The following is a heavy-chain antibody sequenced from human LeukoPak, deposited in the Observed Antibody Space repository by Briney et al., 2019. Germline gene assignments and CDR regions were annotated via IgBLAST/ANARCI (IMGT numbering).Heavy chain of an antibody. CDR3: ARGRSLHCFDY. CDR2: FFYSGRT. CDR1: GGFINSGGYY. Sequence: PSETLSLTCTVSGGFINSGGYYWGWIRQPPGKGLEWIGSFFYSGRTYYNPSLKSRVTISVDTSKNQFSLKLSSVTAADTAVYYCARGRSLHCFDYWGQGTLVTVSS. V-gene: IGHV4-39*07. J-gene: IGHJ4*02.